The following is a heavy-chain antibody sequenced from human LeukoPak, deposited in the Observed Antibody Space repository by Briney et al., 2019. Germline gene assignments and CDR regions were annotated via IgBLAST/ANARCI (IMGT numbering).Heavy chain of an antibody. J-gene: IGHJ4*02. V-gene: IGHV4-34*01. Sequence: PSETLSLTCAVYGGSFSGYYWSWIRQPPGKGLEWIGEINHSGSTNYNPSLKSRVTISVDTSKNQFSLKLSSVTAADTAVYYCARGNYDFWSGYYTDYWGQGTLVTVSS. CDR3: ARGNYDFWSGYYTDY. CDR1: GGSFSGYY. CDR2: INHSGST. D-gene: IGHD3-3*01.